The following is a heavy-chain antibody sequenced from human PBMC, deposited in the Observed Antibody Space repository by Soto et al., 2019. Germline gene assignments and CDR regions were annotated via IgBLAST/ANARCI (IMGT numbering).Heavy chain of an antibody. CDR1: GYTFTSYG. CDR2: ISAYNGNT. Sequence: ASVKVSCKASGYTFTSYGISWVRQAPGQGLEWMGWISAYNGNTNYAQKLQGRVTMTTDTSTSTAYMELRSLRSDDTAVYYCASADFVAGTRVLWGQGTLVTVSS. CDR3: ASADFVAGTRVL. J-gene: IGHJ4*02. D-gene: IGHD6-19*01. V-gene: IGHV1-18*01.